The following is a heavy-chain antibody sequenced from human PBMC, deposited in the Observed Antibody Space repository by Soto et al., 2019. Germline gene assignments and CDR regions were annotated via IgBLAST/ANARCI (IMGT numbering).Heavy chain of an antibody. Sequence: QVQLQQWGAGLLKPSETLSLTCAVYGGSFSGYYWSWIRQPPGKGLEWIGEINHSGSPNYSPSLTSRVTISVDTSKNQFSLKLSSVTAADTAVYYCARDGGGFVTAHAFDIWGQGTMVTVSS. J-gene: IGHJ3*02. D-gene: IGHD3-16*01. CDR2: INHSGSP. CDR1: GGSFSGYY. V-gene: IGHV4-34*01. CDR3: ARDGGGFVTAHAFDI.